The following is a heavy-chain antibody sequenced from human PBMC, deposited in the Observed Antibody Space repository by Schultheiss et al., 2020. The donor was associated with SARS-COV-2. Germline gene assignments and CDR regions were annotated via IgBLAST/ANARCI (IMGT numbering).Heavy chain of an antibody. V-gene: IGHV3-9*01. CDR3: ARDPLTMVREDRRYYYGMDV. CDR1: GFTFDDYA. Sequence: GGSLRLSCAASGFTFDDYAMHWVRQAPGKGLEWVSGISWNSGSIGYADSVKGRFTISRDNAKNSLYLQMNSLRAEDTALYYCARDPLTMVREDRRYYYGMDVWGQGTTVTVSS. J-gene: IGHJ6*02. CDR2: ISWNSGSI. D-gene: IGHD3-10*01.